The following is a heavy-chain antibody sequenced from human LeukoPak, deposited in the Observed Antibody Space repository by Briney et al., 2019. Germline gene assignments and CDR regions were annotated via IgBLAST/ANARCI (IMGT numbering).Heavy chain of an antibody. J-gene: IGHJ4*02. V-gene: IGHV3-23*01. CDR2: ISGGGTST. Sequence: PGGSLRLSCAASGFTFSSYAVNWVRQAPGKGLEWVSVISGGGTSTYYADPVKGRFTISRDNSKDTLYLQMSSLRADDTAVYYCANSLTLTGLFDYWGQGSLVTVSS. CDR3: ANSLTLTGLFDY. D-gene: IGHD3-9*01. CDR1: GFTFSSYA.